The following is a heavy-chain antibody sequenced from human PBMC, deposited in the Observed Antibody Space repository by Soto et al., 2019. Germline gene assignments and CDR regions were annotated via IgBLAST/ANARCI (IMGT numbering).Heavy chain of an antibody. CDR1: GGSISCTY. CDR2: IDTSGRT. CDR3: ARVPLRGPKRLYYYGLDV. Sequence: PSETLSLTCIVSGGSISCTYWSWIRQPAGKGLEWIGHIDTSGRTNYNPSLKRRVLMSVDMSKNQFSLKLISVTAADTAVYFCARVPLRGPKRLYYYGLDVWGQGTTVTVSS. D-gene: IGHD1-1*01. J-gene: IGHJ6*02. V-gene: IGHV4-4*07.